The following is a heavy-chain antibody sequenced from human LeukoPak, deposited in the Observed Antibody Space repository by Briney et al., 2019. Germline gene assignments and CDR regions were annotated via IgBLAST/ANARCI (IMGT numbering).Heavy chain of an antibody. CDR2: IYYSGST. D-gene: IGHD1-26*01. CDR1: GGSISSSSYY. Sequence: SETLSLTCTVSGGSISSSSYYWGWIRQPPGKGLEWIGSIYYSGSTYYNPSLKSRVTISVDTSKNQFSLKLSSVTAADTAVYYCAKDPSRVGATLFDYWGQGTLVTVSS. J-gene: IGHJ4*02. CDR3: AKDPSRVGATLFDY. V-gene: IGHV4-39*07.